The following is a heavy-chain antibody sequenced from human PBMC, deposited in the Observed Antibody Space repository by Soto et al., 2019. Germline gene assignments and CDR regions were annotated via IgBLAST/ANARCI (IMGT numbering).Heavy chain of an antibody. V-gene: IGHV4-38-2*01. CDR2: IYHSGST. J-gene: IGHJ4*02. CDR1: GYSISSGYY. Sequence: SETLSLTCAVSGYSISSGYYWGWIRQPPGKGLEWIGSIYHSGSTYYNPSLKSRVTISVDTSKNQCSLKLSSVTAADTAVYYCARSGYSSSWDHFDYWGQGTLVTVSS. CDR3: ARSGYSSSWDHFDY. D-gene: IGHD6-13*01.